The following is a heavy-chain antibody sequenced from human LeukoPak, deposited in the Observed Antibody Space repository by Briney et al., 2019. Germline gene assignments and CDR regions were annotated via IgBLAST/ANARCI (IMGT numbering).Heavy chain of an antibody. CDR1: GYTFTSYD. CDR3: ARDGGWYQLLWWFDP. Sequence: ASVKVSCKASGYTFTSYDINWVRQATGQGLEWMGWMNPNSGGTNYAQKFQGRVTMTRDTSISTAYMELSRLRSDDTAVYYCARDGGWYQLLWWFDPWGQGTLVTVSS. V-gene: IGHV1-2*02. J-gene: IGHJ5*02. CDR2: MNPNSGGT. D-gene: IGHD2-2*01.